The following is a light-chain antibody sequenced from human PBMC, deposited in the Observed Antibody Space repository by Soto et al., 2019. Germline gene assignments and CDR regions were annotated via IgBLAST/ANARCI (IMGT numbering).Light chain of an antibody. CDR2: TAS. CDR1: QDIGRW. J-gene: IGKJ4*01. V-gene: IGKV1-12*01. CDR3: QQGDSFPLT. Sequence: DIQMTQSPSSVSASVGDRVTITCRASQDIGRWLAWFQQKPGEAPSLLIYTASTLHTGISSRFSGSGSGTDFTLTITSLQPEDFATYYCQQGDSFPLTFGGGTKMEIK.